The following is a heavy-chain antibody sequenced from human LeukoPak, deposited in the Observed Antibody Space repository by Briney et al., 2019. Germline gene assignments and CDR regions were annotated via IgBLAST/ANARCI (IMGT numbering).Heavy chain of an antibody. V-gene: IGHV4-61*01. CDR3: ASSWASEVVIAIVFDY. Sequence: SETLSLTCTVSGGSVSSGSYYWSWIRQPPGKGLEWIGYIYYSGSTNYNPSLKSRVTISVDTSKNQFSLKLSSVTAADTAVYYCASSWASEVVIAIVFDYWGQGTLVTVSS. D-gene: IGHD2-21*01. CDR2: IYYSGST. J-gene: IGHJ4*02. CDR1: GGSVSSGSYY.